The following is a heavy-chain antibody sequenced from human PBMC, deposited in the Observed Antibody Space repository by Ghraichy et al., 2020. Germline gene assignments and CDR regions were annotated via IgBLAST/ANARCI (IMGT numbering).Heavy chain of an antibody. V-gene: IGHV3-30*04. CDR1: GFTFSSYA. J-gene: IGHJ6*03. CDR3: ARDGIGVRKYYYYYMDV. Sequence: SLRLSCAASGFTFSSYAMHWVRQAPGKGLEWVAVISYDGSNKYYADSVKGRFTISRDNSKNTLYLQMNSLRAEDTAVYYCARDGIGVRKYYYYYMDVWGKGTTVTVSS. CDR2: ISYDGSNK. D-gene: IGHD3-10*01.